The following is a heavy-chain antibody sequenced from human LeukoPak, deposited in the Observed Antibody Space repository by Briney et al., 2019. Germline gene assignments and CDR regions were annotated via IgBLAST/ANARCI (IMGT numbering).Heavy chain of an antibody. CDR2: INHSGST. Sequence: PSETLSLTCAVYGGSFSGYYWSWIRQPPGRGLEWIGEINHSGSTNYNPSLKSRVTISVDTSKNQFSLKLSSVTAADTAVYYCARGYRSRTCTLYYYYYYMDVWGKGTTVTVSS. CDR3: ARGYRSRTCTLYYYYYYMDV. J-gene: IGHJ6*03. D-gene: IGHD2-2*01. V-gene: IGHV4-34*01. CDR1: GGSFSGYY.